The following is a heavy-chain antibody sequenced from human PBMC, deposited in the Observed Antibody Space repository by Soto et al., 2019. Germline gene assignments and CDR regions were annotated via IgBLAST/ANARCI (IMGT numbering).Heavy chain of an antibody. Sequence: QVQLVESGGGVVQPGRSLRLSCAASGFTFSSYGMHWVRQAPGKGLEWVAVIWYDGSNKYYADSVKGRFTISRDNSKNTLYLQMNSLRAEDTAVYYCARDGQQWLVQGGYGYWGQGPLVTVSS. J-gene: IGHJ4*02. D-gene: IGHD6-19*01. CDR1: GFTFSSYG. CDR3: ARDGQQWLVQGGYGY. CDR2: IWYDGSNK. V-gene: IGHV3-33*01.